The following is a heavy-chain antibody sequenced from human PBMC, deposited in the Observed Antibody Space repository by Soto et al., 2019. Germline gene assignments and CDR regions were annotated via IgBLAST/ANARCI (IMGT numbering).Heavy chain of an antibody. J-gene: IGHJ4*02. V-gene: IGHV4-30-4*01. Sequence: SETLSLTGTVSGGSISSGDYYWSWIRQPPGKGLEWIGYIYYSGSTYYNPSLKSRVTISVDTSKNQFSLKLSSVTAADTAVYYCARLYYYDSSAHRGDFDYWGQGTLVTVSS. CDR2: IYYSGST. D-gene: IGHD3-22*01. CDR3: ARLYYYDSSAHRGDFDY. CDR1: GGSISSGDYY.